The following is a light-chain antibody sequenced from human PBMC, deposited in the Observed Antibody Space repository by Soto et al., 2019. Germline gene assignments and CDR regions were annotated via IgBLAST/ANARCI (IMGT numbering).Light chain of an antibody. CDR3: QQYHNWPPGGT. Sequence: EIVITQSPGTLSVSPVERATLSFRASQSVSSNLAWYQQKPGQAPRLLIYGASTRATGIPARFSGSGSGTEFNLTISSLQSEDFAVYYCQQYHNWPPGGTFGQGTKVDIK. V-gene: IGKV3-15*01. CDR1: QSVSSN. CDR2: GAS. J-gene: IGKJ1*01.